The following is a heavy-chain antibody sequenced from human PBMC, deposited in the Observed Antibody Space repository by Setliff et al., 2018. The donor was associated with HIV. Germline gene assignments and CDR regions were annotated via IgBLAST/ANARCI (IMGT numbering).Heavy chain of an antibody. CDR2: IGGDNANI. Sequence: GASVKVSCKASGYDFTAYAISWVRQAPGQGLEWMGRIGGDNANIKFAQSFQGRVTMPTDTSTNTAYLELTSLRSDDTAVYYCARYAASGTGWFDPWGQGTQVTVSS. CDR1: GYDFTAYA. V-gene: IGHV1-18*01. D-gene: IGHD2-8*02. CDR3: ARYAASGTGWFDP. J-gene: IGHJ5*02.